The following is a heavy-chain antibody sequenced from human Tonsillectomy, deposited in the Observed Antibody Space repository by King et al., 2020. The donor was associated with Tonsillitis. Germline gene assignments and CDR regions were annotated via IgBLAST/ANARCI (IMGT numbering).Heavy chain of an antibody. D-gene: IGHD3-16*01. CDR2: IRYDGSNK. J-gene: IGHJ4*02. V-gene: IGHV3-30*02. CDR3: AKVGGYRYYFDY. CDR1: GFTFSSYG. Sequence: VQLVESGGGVVQPGGSLRLSCAASGFTFSSYGMHWVRQAPGKGLEWVAFIRYDGSNKYYADSVKGRFTISRDNSKNTLYLQMNSLRAEDTAVYYCAKVGGYRYYFDYWGQGTLVTVSS.